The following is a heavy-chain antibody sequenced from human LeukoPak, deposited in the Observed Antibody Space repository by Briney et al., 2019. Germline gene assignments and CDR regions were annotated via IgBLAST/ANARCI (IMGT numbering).Heavy chain of an antibody. Sequence: SETLSLTCTVSGGSVSGYYWSWIRQPPGEGLEWIGHIYYSGSTNYNPSLKSRLTISLDTSKNQCSLNLSSLTAADTAVYYCAREQKSGSYRPFDYWGQGTLVTVSS. CDR3: AREQKSGSYRPFDY. J-gene: IGHJ4*02. CDR2: IYYSGST. CDR1: GGSVSGYY. D-gene: IGHD1-26*01. V-gene: IGHV4-59*02.